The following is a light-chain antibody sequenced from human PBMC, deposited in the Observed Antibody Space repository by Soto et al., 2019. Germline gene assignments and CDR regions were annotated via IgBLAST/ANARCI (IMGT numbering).Light chain of an antibody. J-gene: IGKJ5*01. CDR1: QSIGSN. CDR2: AAS. V-gene: IGKV3-20*01. Sequence: EIVLTQSPGTLSLSPGERATLSCRASQSIGSNLAWYQQKPGQAPRLLINAASNRATGIPDRFSGSGSGMDFTLTISSLEPEDFAVYYCQQYGSSPTFGQGTRLEIK. CDR3: QQYGSSPT.